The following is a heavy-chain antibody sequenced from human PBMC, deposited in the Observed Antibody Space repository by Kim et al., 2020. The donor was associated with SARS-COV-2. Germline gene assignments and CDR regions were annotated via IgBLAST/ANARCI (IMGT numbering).Heavy chain of an antibody. Sequence: SSVKVSCKASGGTFNTYAISWLRQAPGQGLEGMGGIIPIFGTASYAQKFQGRVTITAHESTTTAYMELSSLRSEDTAVYYCAREGSSSLSVDYFYGMDVWGQGTTVTVSS. D-gene: IGHD2-2*01. CDR1: GGTFNTYA. CDR3: AREGSSSLSVDYFYGMDV. J-gene: IGHJ6*02. CDR2: IIPIFGTA. V-gene: IGHV1-69*13.